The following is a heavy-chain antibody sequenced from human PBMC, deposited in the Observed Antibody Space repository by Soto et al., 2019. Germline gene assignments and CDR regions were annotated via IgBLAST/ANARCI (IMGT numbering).Heavy chain of an antibody. CDR3: TTDAEDIVVVPAGQYYFDY. Sequence: PGGSLRLSCAASGFTFSNAWMSWVRQAPGKGLERVGRIKSKTDGGTTDYAAPVKGRFTISRDDSKNTLYLQMNSLKTEDTAVYYCTTDAEDIVVVPAGQYYFDYWGQGTLVTVSS. CDR1: GFTFSNAW. CDR2: IKSKTDGGTT. J-gene: IGHJ4*02. V-gene: IGHV3-15*01. D-gene: IGHD2-2*01.